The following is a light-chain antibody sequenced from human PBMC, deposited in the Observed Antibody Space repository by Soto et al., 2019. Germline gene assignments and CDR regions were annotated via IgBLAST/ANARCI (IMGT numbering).Light chain of an antibody. CDR3: QQSYSTPIT. J-gene: IGKJ5*01. V-gene: IGKV1-39*01. CDR1: QSISSY. CDR2: AAS. Sequence: DIQMTQSPSSLSASVGGRVTITCRASQSISSYLNWYQQKPGKAPKLLSYAASTLQSGVPSRFRGSGSGTDFTLTISSLKPEDFETYYCQQSYSTPITFGQGTRLEIK.